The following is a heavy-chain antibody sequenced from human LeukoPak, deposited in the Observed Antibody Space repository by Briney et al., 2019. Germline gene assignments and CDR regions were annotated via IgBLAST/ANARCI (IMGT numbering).Heavy chain of an antibody. CDR1: GFTFNTFA. D-gene: IGHD3/OR15-3a*01. CDR3: ARDPRGRIFGPLDY. CDR2: ISYDGNDK. V-gene: IGHV3-30*14. Sequence: GRSLRLSCTVSGFTFNTFAMHWVRQSPGKGLEWVALISYDGNDKYYTDSVKGRFTISRDISKNTVYLQMNSLRPEDTAVYYCARDPRGRIFGPLDYWGQGTLVTVSS. J-gene: IGHJ4*02.